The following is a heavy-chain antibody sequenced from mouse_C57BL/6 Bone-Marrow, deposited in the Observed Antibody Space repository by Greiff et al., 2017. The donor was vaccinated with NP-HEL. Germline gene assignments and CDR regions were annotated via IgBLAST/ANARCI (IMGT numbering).Heavy chain of an antibody. V-gene: IGHV5-4*01. CDR2: ISDGGSYT. CDR3: ARDPPYYYGSSNWYFDV. Sequence: EVKLVESGGGLVKPGGSLKLSCAASGFTFSSYAMSWVRQTPEKRLEWVATISDGGSYTYYPDNVKGRFTISRDNAKNNRYLQMSHLKSEDTAMYYCARDPPYYYGSSNWYFDVWGTGTTVTVSS. D-gene: IGHD1-1*01. J-gene: IGHJ1*03. CDR1: GFTFSSYA.